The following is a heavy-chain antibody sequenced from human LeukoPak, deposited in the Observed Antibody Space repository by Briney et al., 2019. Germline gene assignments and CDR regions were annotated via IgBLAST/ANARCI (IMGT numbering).Heavy chain of an antibody. Sequence: SQTLSLTCAISGDSVSSNSAAWNWIRQSASRGLEWLGRTYYRSKWFYDYAVSLKSRITINPDTSKNQFSLQLNSVTPEDTAVYYCARDPVGGRAAAHFDYWGQGTLVTVSS. CDR2: TYYRSKWFY. CDR3: ARDPVGGRAAAHFDY. D-gene: IGHD2-2*01. J-gene: IGHJ4*02. CDR1: GDSVSSNSAA. V-gene: IGHV6-1*01.